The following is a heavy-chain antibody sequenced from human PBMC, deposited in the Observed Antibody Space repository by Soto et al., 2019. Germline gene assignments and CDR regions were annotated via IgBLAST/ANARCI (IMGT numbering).Heavy chain of an antibody. J-gene: IGHJ4*02. D-gene: IGHD3-9*01. V-gene: IGHV3-23*01. CDR3: ATSFRYFDN. Sequence: EVQLLESGGGLVLPGGSLRLSCAGCGFTPTTTPLSWVRQPSGKGLEWVTTISGTDSRTYYVDSVKGRFVISRDNSKNTGTLQMNNLTHDDTAVYYCATSFRYFDNWGQGTRVTVSS. CDR2: ISGTDSRT. CDR1: GFTPTTTP.